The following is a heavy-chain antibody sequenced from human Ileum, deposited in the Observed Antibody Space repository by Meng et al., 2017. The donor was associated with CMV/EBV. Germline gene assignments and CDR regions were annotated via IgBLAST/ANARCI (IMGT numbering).Heavy chain of an antibody. V-gene: IGHV3-21*01. J-gene: IGHJ4*02. CDR2: ISSSSTYI. CDR3: ARVARHSTVNTVDY. Sequence: SGFPFIRYSLHWVRQAPGKGLEWVSSISSSSTYIYYADSVKGRFTISRDNAINSLFLQMNSLSAEDTAVYYCARVARHSTVNTVDYWGQGTLVTVSS. D-gene: IGHD4-11*01. CDR1: GFPFIRYS.